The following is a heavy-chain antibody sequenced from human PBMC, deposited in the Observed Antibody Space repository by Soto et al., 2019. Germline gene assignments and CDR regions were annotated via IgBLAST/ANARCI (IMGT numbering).Heavy chain of an antibody. CDR3: AKEGGSSSWYFDY. V-gene: IGHV3-30*18. D-gene: IGHD6-13*01. CDR2: ISYDGSNK. J-gene: IGHJ4*02. Sequence: QVQLVESVGGVVQPGRSLRLSCAASGFTFSSYGMHWVRQAPGKGLEWVAVISYDGSNKYYADSVKGRFTISRDNSKNTLYLQMNSLRAEDTAVYYCAKEGGSSSWYFDYWGQGTLVTVSS. CDR1: GFTFSSYG.